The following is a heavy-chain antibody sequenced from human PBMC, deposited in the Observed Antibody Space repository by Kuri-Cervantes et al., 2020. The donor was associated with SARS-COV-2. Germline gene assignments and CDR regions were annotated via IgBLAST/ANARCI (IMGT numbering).Heavy chain of an antibody. CDR2: IKSKTDGGTT. CDR1: GFTFSNAW. V-gene: IGHV3-15*01. J-gene: IGHJ4*02. CDR3: TRDEGYGIAASLRDY. D-gene: IGHD6-13*01. Sequence: LSLTCAASGFTFSNAWMSWVRQAPGKGLEWVGRIKSKTDGGTTDYAAPVKSRFTISRDDSKSIAYLQMNSLKTEDTAVYYCTRDEGYGIAASLRDYWGQGTLVTVSS.